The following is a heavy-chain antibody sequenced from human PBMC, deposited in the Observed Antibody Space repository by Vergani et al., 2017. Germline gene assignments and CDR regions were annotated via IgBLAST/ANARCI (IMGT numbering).Heavy chain of an antibody. Sequence: QVQLQESGPGLVKPSETLSLTCTVSGGSISSYYWSWIRQPPGKGLEWIGYIYTSGSTNYNPSLKRRVTISVDTSKNQFSLKLSSVTAADTAVYYCARLGRFLEWLLLDYWGQGTLVTVSS. J-gene: IGHJ4*02. CDR3: ARLGRFLEWLLLDY. V-gene: IGHV4-4*09. CDR1: GGSISSYY. D-gene: IGHD3-3*01. CDR2: IYTSGST.